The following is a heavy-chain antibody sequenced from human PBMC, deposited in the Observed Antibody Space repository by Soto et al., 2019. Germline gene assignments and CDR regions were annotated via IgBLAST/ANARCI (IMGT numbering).Heavy chain of an antibody. V-gene: IGHV5-51*01. CDR3: ARRRSLWCGEPGSWFDP. D-gene: IGHD3-10*01. CDR1: GYSFTSYW. CDR2: IYPGDSDT. Sequence: GESLKLSCKGSGYSFTSYWIGWVRQMPGKGLEWMGIIYPGDSDTRYSPSFQGQVTISADKSISTAYLQWSSLKASDTAMYYCARRRSLWCGEPGSWFDPWGQGTLVTVSS. J-gene: IGHJ5*02.